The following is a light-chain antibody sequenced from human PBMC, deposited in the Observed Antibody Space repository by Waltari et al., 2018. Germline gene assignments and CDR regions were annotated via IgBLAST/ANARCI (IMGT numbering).Light chain of an antibody. J-gene: IGKJ2*01. Sequence: DIQMTQSPSSLSASVGDRVTIACRASQSVSNYLNWYQQRPGKAPKLLIYAASSLQSGVPSRFSGSGSGTDFTLTIGSLQPEDFATYYCQQSFSTPYTFGQGTNLEIK. CDR2: AAS. CDR1: QSVSNY. V-gene: IGKV1-39*01. CDR3: QQSFSTPYT.